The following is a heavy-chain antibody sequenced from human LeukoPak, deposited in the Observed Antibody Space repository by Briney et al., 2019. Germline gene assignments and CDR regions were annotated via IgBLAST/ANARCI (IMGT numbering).Heavy chain of an antibody. V-gene: IGHV3-30-3*01. Sequence: GRSLRLSCAASGITFSNYAMHWVRQAPGNGLEWVAVISYDGSNKYYADSVKGRFTISRDNSKNTLYLQMNSLRAEDTAVYYCARDYGTGFDYWGQGTLVTVSS. CDR3: ARDYGTGFDY. J-gene: IGHJ4*02. CDR1: GITFSNYA. CDR2: ISYDGSNK. D-gene: IGHD1-14*01.